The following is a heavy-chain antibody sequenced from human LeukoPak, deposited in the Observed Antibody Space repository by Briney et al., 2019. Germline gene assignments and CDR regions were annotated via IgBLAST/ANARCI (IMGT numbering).Heavy chain of an antibody. D-gene: IGHD3-22*01. V-gene: IGHV3-23*01. Sequence: PGGSLRLSCAASGFTFSSYAMSWVRQAPGKGLEWVSAISGSGGSTYYADSVKGRFTISRDNSKNTLYLQMNSLRAEDTAVYYCAKSRPQRITMITKGAPVDYWGQGTLVTVSS. J-gene: IGHJ4*02. CDR2: ISGSGGST. CDR3: AKSRPQRITMITKGAPVDY. CDR1: GFTFSSYA.